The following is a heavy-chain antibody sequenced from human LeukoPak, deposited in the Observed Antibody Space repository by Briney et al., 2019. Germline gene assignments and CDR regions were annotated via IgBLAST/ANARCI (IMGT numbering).Heavy chain of an antibody. CDR2: VYPATSDT. Sequence: GESLKISCKGSGYSFPNYWIGWVRQMPGKGLEWIGIVYPATSDTTYSPSFQGQVTISADKSSSTAYLQWSSLKASDTAIYYCARPKTLGGYDYEFEFWGQGTLVTVSS. D-gene: IGHD5-18*01. CDR3: ARPKTLGGYDYEFEF. J-gene: IGHJ4*02. CDR1: GYSFPNYW. V-gene: IGHV5-51*01.